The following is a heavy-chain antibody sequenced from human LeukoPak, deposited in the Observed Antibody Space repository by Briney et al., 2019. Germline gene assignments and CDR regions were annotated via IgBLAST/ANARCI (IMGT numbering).Heavy chain of an antibody. J-gene: IGHJ4*02. V-gene: IGHV4-61*08. CDR1: GGSISSGDYY. CDR3: AREVRVVPTFDY. Sequence: SETLSLTCTVSGGSISSGDYYWSWIRQPPGKGLEWIGYIYYSGSTNYNPSLKSRVTISVDTSKNQFSLKLSSVTAADTAVYYCAREVRVVPTFDYWGQGTLVTVSS. CDR2: IYYSGST. D-gene: IGHD2-2*01.